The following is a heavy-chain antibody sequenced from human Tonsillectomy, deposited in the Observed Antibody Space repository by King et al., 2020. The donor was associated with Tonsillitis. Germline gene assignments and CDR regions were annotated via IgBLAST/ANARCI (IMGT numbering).Heavy chain of an antibody. J-gene: IGHJ6*02. V-gene: IGHV4-34*01. CDR3: ARPGISYYDSSGSLHYYYAMDV. D-gene: IGHD3-22*01. CDR1: SGSFSGYY. Sequence: VQLQQWGAGLLKPSETLSLTCAVYSGSFSGYYWSWIRQPPGKGLEWIGEINHSGNTNFNPSLRSRVTLSVDTSKNQFSLKLTSVTAADTAVYYFARPGISYYDSSGSLHYYYAMDVWVQGTTVTVSS. CDR2: INHSGNT.